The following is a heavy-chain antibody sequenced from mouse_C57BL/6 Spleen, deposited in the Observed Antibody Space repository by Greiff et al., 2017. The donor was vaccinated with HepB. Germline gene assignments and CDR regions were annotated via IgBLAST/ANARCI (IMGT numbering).Heavy chain of an antibody. J-gene: IGHJ4*01. V-gene: IGHV1-9*01. Sequence: QVQLQQSGAELMKPGASVKLSCKATGYTFTGYWIEWVKQRPGHGLEWIGEILPGSGSTNYNEKFKGKATFTADTSSNTAYMQLSSLTTEDSAIYYCARGGIYGYDYDEGYAMDYWGQGTSVTVSS. D-gene: IGHD2-4*01. CDR2: ILPGSGST. CDR1: GYTFTGYW. CDR3: ARGGIYGYDYDEGYAMDY.